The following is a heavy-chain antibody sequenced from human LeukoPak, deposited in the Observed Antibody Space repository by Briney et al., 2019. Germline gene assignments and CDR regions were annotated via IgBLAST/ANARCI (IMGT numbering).Heavy chain of an antibody. J-gene: IGHJ3*02. D-gene: IGHD3-22*01. CDR2: IKQDGSEK. V-gene: IGHV3-7*01. CDR1: GFTFSDYY. CDR3: ARDPDYLYDSSGYPNLLIAFDI. Sequence: GGSLRLSCAASGFTFSDYYMSWIRQAPGKGLEWVANIKQDGSEKYYVDSVKGRFTISRGNAKNSLYLQMNSLRAEDTAVYYCARDPDYLYDSSGYPNLLIAFDIWGQGTMVTVSS.